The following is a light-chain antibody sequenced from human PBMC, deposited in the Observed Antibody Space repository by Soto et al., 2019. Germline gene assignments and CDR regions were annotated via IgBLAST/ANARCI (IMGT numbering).Light chain of an antibody. J-gene: IGLJ2*01. Sequence: QSVLTQPASVSGSPGQSITVSCFGTSSDVDGYNYVSWYQQHPGKAPKLIIHDVSNRPSGVSNRFSGSKSGNTASLTISGLQAEDEAFYYCSSYVSSNTQVFGGGTKVTVL. CDR3: SSYVSSNTQV. CDR2: DVS. V-gene: IGLV2-14*03. CDR1: SSDVDGYNY.